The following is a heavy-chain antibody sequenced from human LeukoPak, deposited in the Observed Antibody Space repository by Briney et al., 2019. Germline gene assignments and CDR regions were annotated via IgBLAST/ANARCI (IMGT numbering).Heavy chain of an antibody. CDR2: ISSSSSYI. CDR1: GFTFSSYS. Sequence: SGGSLRLSCAASGFTFSSYSMNWVRQAPGKGLEWVSSISSSSSYIYYADSVKGRFTISRDNAKNSLYLQMNSLRAEDMAVYYCARGAYCGGDCYGHDAFDIWGQGTMVTVSS. J-gene: IGHJ3*02. D-gene: IGHD2-21*02. V-gene: IGHV3-21*01. CDR3: ARGAYCGGDCYGHDAFDI.